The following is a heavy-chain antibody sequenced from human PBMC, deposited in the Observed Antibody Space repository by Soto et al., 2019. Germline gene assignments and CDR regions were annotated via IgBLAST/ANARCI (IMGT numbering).Heavy chain of an antibody. CDR1: GGSISSGDYY. J-gene: IGHJ6*02. V-gene: IGHV4-30-4*01. CDR2: IYYSGST. CDR3: ARDRGYYDSSGQI. Sequence: SETLSLTCFVSGGSISSGDYYWSWIRQPPGKGLEWIGYIYYSGSTYYNPSLKSRVTISVDTSKKQFSLKLSSVTAADTAVYYCARDRGYYDSSGQIWGQVTRFTTSS. D-gene: IGHD3-22*01.